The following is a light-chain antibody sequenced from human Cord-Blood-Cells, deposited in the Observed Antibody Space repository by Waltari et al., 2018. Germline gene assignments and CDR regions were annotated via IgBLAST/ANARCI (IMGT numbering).Light chain of an antibody. CDR1: QSVSSN. J-gene: IGKJ2*03. Sequence: EIVMTQSPATLSVSPGERATLSCRASQSVSSNLAWYQQKPGQAPRLLIYGASTRATGIPARCSGSGSGTEFTLTISSLQSEDCAVYYCQQYKNWPYSFGQGTKLEIK. CDR3: QQYKNWPYS. V-gene: IGKV3-15*01. CDR2: GAS.